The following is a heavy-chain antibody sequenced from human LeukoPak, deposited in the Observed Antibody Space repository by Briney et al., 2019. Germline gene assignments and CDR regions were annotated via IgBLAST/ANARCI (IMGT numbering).Heavy chain of an antibody. V-gene: IGHV4-59*01. CDR2: IYYSGST. CDR1: GGSISSYY. D-gene: IGHD6-19*01. J-gene: IGHJ4*02. Sequence: SETLSLTCTVSGGSISSYYWSWIRQPPGKGLEWIGYIYYSGSTNYNPSLKSRVTISVDTSKNQFSLKLSSVTAADTAVYYCARDSSGWYGGIDYWGQGTLVTVSS. CDR3: ARDSSGWYGGIDY.